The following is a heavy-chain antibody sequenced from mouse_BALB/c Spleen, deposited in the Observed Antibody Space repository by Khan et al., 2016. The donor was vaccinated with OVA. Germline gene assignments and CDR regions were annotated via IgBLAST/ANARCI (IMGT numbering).Heavy chain of an antibody. CDR2: INPGSGNS. J-gene: IGHJ3*01. Sequence: VQLVESGAELARPGASVKLSCKASGYTFTDYYIDWVKQRTGQGLEWIGEINPGSGNSYYNEKFKGKATLTADKSSNTAFVQLSSLTSDDSAVYFCAREWGAWFAYGGQGTLVTVSA. CDR3: AREWGAWFAY. V-gene: IGHV1-77*01. CDR1: GYTFTDYY.